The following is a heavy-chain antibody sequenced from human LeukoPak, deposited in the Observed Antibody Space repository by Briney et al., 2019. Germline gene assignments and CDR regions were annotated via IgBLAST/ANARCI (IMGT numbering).Heavy chain of an antibody. CDR2: ISYDGSNK. Sequence: GGSLRLSCATSGSTFSSYGMHWVRQAPGKGLEWVAVISYDGSNKNYADSVKGRFTISRDNSKNTLYLQMNSLRAEDTAVYYCARDPYGGNSGQFDYWGQGTLVTVSS. V-gene: IGHV3-30*03. CDR3: ARDPYGGNSGQFDY. J-gene: IGHJ4*02. D-gene: IGHD4-23*01. CDR1: GSTFSSYG.